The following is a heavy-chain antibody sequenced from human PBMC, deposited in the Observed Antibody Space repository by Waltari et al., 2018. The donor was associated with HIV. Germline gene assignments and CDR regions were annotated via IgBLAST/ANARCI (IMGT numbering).Heavy chain of an antibody. CDR3: ARLPYSGSYYFDY. CDR2: IYTSGST. CDR1: GGSISSGGYF. D-gene: IGHD1-26*01. V-gene: IGHV4-61*02. Sequence: QVQLQESGPGLVKPSQTLSLTCPVSGGSISSGGYFWSWIRQPAGKGLEWIGRIYTSGSTNYNPSLKSRVTISVDTSKNQFSLKLSSVTAADTAVYYCARLPYSGSYYFDYWGQGTLVTVSS. J-gene: IGHJ4*02.